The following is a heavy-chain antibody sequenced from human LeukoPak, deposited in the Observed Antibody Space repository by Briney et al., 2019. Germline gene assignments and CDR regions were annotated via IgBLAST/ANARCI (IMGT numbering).Heavy chain of an antibody. J-gene: IGHJ6*03. Sequence: ASVKVSCKASGYTFTGYYMHWVRQAPGQGLEWMGWINPNSGGTNYAQKFQGRVTMTRDTSISTAHMELSRLRSDDTAVYYCARTGPMVGYMDVWGKGTTVTVSS. CDR3: ARTGPMVGYMDV. CDR1: GYTFTGYY. D-gene: IGHD3-10*01. V-gene: IGHV1-2*02. CDR2: INPNSGGT.